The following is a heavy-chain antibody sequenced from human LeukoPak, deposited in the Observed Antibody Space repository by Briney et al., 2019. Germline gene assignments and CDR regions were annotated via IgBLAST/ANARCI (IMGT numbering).Heavy chain of an antibody. CDR1: GDSVSSNSAV. D-gene: IGHD7-27*01. Sequence: SQTLSLTCAISGDSVSSNSAVWNWLRQSPSRGLEWLGRTYYRSKWYNDYAVSVKSRITINPDTSKNQFSLQVNSVTPEDTAVYYCSRELPWGPSDYWGQGTLVTVSS. CDR3: SRELPWGPSDY. J-gene: IGHJ4*02. V-gene: IGHV6-1*01. CDR2: TYYRSKWYN.